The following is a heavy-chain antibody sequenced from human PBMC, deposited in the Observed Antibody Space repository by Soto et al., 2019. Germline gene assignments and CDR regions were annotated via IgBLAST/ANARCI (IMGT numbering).Heavy chain of an antibody. V-gene: IGHV2-5*02. Sequence: QITLNESGPTVVKPTETLTLTCTFSGFSLTTSGVGVGWVRQSPGKAPEWLAFIYWDDDKRYSTSLKIRLTITKDTSKKQVVLTMANVDPADTATYYCAHRVLRAVFGLVTTTAIYFDFWGQGTPVVVSS. CDR2: IYWDDDK. CDR3: AHRVLRAVFGLVTTTAIYFDF. J-gene: IGHJ4*02. CDR1: GFSLTTSGVG. D-gene: IGHD3-3*01.